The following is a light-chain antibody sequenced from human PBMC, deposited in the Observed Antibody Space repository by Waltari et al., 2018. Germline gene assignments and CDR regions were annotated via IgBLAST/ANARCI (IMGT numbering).Light chain of an antibody. CDR2: GAS. CDR3: QQYNNWPPWT. CDR1: QNINSN. J-gene: IGKJ1*01. V-gene: IGKV3D-15*01. Sequence: EIVMTQSPATLSVSPGEGATLSCRASQNINSNLAWYQQQPGQTPRLLIYGASTRAIGIPARFSGSGSGTEFTRTISSLQSEDFELYYCQQYNNWPPWTFGQGTKVEIK.